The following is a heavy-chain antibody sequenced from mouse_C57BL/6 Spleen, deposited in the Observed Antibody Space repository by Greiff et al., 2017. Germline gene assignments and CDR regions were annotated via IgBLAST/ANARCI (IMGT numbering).Heavy chain of an antibody. CDR3: ARQNYYGSSYGAMDY. J-gene: IGHJ4*01. D-gene: IGHD1-1*01. CDR2: FYPGSGSI. V-gene: IGHV1-62-2*01. Sequence: QVQLQQSGAELVKPGASVKLSCKASGYTFTDYTIHWVKQRSGQGLEWIGWFYPGSGSIKYNEKFKDKDTLTADKSSSTVYMELSRLTSEDSAVYFCARQNYYGSSYGAMDYWGQGTSLTVSS. CDR1: GYTFTDYT.